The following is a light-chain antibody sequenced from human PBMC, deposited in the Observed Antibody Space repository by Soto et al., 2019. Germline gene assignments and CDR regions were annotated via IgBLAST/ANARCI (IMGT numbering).Light chain of an antibody. CDR2: DAS. CDR1: QSVKTF. V-gene: IGKV3-11*01. J-gene: IGKJ5*01. Sequence: EIVLTQSPATLSLSPGERATLSCRASQSVKTFLVWYQPRPGQAPRLLVYDASHRAAGIPARFSGSGFGTDFTLTISSLEPEDAAVYYCEQRSNWPPITVGQGTRLANK. CDR3: EQRSNWPPIT.